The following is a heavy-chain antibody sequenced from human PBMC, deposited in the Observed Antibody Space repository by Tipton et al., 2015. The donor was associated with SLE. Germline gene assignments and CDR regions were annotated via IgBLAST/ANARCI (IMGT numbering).Heavy chain of an antibody. CDR1: GYTFNSYD. Sequence: QSGPEVKKPGASVKVSCKASGYTFNSYDINWVRQASGQGLEWMGWMNPKSGNTGYAQKFQGRVTMTRNTSISTAYMELSSLTSEDTAVYYCAKAYSSSWSYWGQGTLFTVSS. CDR3: AKAYSSSWSY. V-gene: IGHV1-8*01. D-gene: IGHD6-13*01. J-gene: IGHJ4*02. CDR2: MNPKSGNT.